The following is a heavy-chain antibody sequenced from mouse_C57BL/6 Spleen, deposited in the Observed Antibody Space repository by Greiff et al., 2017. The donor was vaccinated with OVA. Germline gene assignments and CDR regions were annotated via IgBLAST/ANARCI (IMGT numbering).Heavy chain of an antibody. CDR2: INPNNGGT. CDR3: AREGLRQGGFAD. V-gene: IGHV1-26*01. Sequence: EVQLQQSGPELVKPGASVKISCKASGYTFTDYYMHWVKQSHGKSLEWIGDINPNNGGTSYNQKFKGKATLTVDKSSSTAYMELRSLTSEDSAVYYCAREGLRQGGFADWGKGTLVTVAA. CDR1: GYTFTDYY. J-gene: IGHJ3*01. D-gene: IGHD2-4*01.